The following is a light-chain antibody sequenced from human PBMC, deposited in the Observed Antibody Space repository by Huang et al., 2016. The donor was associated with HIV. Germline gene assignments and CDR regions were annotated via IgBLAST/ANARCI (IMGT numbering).Light chain of an antibody. CDR2: WAS. V-gene: IGKV4-1*01. CDR3: QQYYSLPQT. CDR1: QSLFYSSNSKNY. J-gene: IGKJ1*01. Sequence: DIVMTQSPDSLAVSLGERATIKCRSSQSLFYSSNSKNYLAWFQQKPGQAPRLLICWASDGESGVPSRFTGSGAGTAVTLTIGSLETEDAAVYYCQQYYSLPQTFGRGTKVEIK.